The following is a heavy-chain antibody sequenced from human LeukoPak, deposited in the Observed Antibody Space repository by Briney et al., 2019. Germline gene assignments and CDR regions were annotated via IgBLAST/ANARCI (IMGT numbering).Heavy chain of an antibody. V-gene: IGHV4-34*01. CDR3: ASQGDTAMAPGDY. D-gene: IGHD5-18*01. CDR1: GGSFSGYY. J-gene: IGHJ4*02. CDR2: INHSGST. Sequence: PSETLSLTCAVYGGSFSGYYWSWIRQPPGKGLEWMGEINHSGSTNYNPSLKSRGTISVDTSKNQFSLKLSPVTAADAAVSYCASQGDTAMAPGDYWGQGTLVTVSS.